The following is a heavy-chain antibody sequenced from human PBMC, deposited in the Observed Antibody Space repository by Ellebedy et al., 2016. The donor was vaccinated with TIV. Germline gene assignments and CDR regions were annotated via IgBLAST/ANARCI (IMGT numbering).Heavy chain of an antibody. Sequence: GESLKISXAASGFTFSSFGMHWVRQGPGKGLEWVAIISYDGSSKYYADSVKGRFTISRDNSKNTLYLQMNSLRAEDTAIYYCVRDGEVTGNFDYWGQGTLVTVSS. CDR2: ISYDGSSK. D-gene: IGHD2-21*02. CDR1: GFTFSSFG. J-gene: IGHJ4*02. V-gene: IGHV3-30*03. CDR3: VRDGEVTGNFDY.